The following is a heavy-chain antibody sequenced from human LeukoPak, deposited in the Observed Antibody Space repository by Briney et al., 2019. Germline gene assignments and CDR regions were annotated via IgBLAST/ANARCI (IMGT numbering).Heavy chain of an antibody. J-gene: IGHJ6*03. D-gene: IGHD5-24*01. V-gene: IGHV3-21*01. CDR1: GFTFSSYS. CDR2: ISSSSSYI. CDR3: ARARWLRTSHYYYYYMDV. Sequence: GGSLRLSCAASGFTFSSYSMNWVRQAPGKGLEWVSSISSSSSYIYYADSVKGRFTISRDNAKNSLYLQMNSLRAEDTAVYYCARARWLRTSHYYYYYMDVWGKGTTVTVSS.